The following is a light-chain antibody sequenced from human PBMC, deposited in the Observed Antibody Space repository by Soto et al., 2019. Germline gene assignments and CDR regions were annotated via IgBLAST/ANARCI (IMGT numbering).Light chain of an antibody. CDR3: QQYHSYPYT. Sequence: DIQMTQSPSTLSASVGDRVTITCRASQSITAWLAGYQQNPGKTPKLLIVDASSLQSGVPSRFSGSGSGTEFTLTISSLEPDDFATYYCQQYHSYPYTFGQGTKLDIK. CDR1: QSITAW. J-gene: IGKJ2*01. V-gene: IGKV1-5*01. CDR2: DAS.